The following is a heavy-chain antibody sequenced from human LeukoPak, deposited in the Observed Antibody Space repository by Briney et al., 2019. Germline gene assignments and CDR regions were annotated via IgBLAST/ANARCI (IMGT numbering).Heavy chain of an antibody. CDR3: ARGFGYCSGGSCYAEYYFDY. CDR2: IYYSGST. CDR1: GGSISSYY. V-gene: IGHV4-59*01. J-gene: IGHJ4*02. D-gene: IGHD2-15*01. Sequence: PSETLSLTCTVSGGSISSYYWSWIRQPPGKGQEWIGYIYYSGSTNYNPSLKSRVTISVDTSKNQFSLKLSSVTAADTAVYYCARGFGYCSGGSCYAEYYFDYWGQGTLVTVSS.